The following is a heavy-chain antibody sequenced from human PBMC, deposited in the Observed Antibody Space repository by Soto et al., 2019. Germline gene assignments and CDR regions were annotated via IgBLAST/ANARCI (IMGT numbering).Heavy chain of an antibody. CDR1: GFTFSSYW. CDR3: AKVGIAVAGTIYYFDY. J-gene: IGHJ4*02. V-gene: IGHV3-7*03. CDR2: IKQDGSEK. D-gene: IGHD6-19*01. Sequence: GGSLRLSCAASGFTFSSYWMSWVRQAPGKGLEWVANIKQDGSEKYYVDSVKGRFTISRDNSKNTLYLQMNSLRAEDTAVYYCAKVGIAVAGTIYYFDYWGQGTLVTVSS.